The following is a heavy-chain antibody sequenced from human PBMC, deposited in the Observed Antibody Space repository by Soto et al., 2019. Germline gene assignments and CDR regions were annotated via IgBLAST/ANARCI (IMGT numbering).Heavy chain of an antibody. V-gene: IGHV3-7*01. J-gene: IGHJ4*02. CDR1: GFTFSNYW. CDR2: IKQDGSEK. Sequence: GGSLRLSCAAAGFTFSNYWMSWVRQAPGKGLEWVANIKQDGSEKYYVDSVKGRFTISRDNAKNSLYLQMNSLRAEDTAVYYCARDECSGEDCYSELDYWGLGTLVTVSS. CDR3: ARDECSGEDCYSELDY. D-gene: IGHD2-21*02.